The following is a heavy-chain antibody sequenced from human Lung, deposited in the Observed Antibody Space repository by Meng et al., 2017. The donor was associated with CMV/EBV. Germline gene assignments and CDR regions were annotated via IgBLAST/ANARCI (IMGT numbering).Heavy chain of an antibody. CDR1: GYTFGIFG. CDR3: ARAGAAVTTHFDF. V-gene: IGHV1-18*01. Sequence: QVQLVQSGAELQKSGASLKVSCKASGYTFGIFGITWVRQAPGQGLEWVGWISAENGNTNYAQKFQGRVTLTTDTSTKTAYMDLRGLRSDDSAVYYCARAGAAVTTHFDFWGRGTLVTVSS. J-gene: IGHJ4*02. CDR2: ISAENGNT. D-gene: IGHD4-17*01.